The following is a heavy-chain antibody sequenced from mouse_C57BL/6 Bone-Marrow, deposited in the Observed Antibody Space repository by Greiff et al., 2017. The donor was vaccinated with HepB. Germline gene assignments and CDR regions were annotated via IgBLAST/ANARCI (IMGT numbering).Heavy chain of an antibody. Sequence: VQLQQSGAELARPGASVKLSCKASGYTFTSYGISWVKQRTGQGLDWIGEIYPRSGNTYYNEKFKGKATLTADKSSSTAYMELRSLTSEDSAVYCCARSTMVTTGRMDYWGQGTSVTVSS. CDR3: ARSTMVTTGRMDY. D-gene: IGHD2-2*01. CDR1: GYTFTSYG. V-gene: IGHV1-81*01. J-gene: IGHJ4*01. CDR2: IYPRSGNT.